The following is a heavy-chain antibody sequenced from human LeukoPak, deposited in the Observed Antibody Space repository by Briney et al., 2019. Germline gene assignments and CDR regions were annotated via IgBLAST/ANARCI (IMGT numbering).Heavy chain of an antibody. CDR2: IYPDDSET. V-gene: IGHV5-51*01. J-gene: IGHJ4*02. CDR3: ASSKSSSWYPFYFDY. D-gene: IGHD6-13*01. Sequence: GESLKISCKGGGYTFTNYWIVWVRQMPGKGLEWMGVIYPDDSETKYSPSFQGQVTISADKSIGTAYLQWSSLKASDTAIYYCASSKSSSWYPFYFDYWGQGTLVTVSS. CDR1: GYTFTNYW.